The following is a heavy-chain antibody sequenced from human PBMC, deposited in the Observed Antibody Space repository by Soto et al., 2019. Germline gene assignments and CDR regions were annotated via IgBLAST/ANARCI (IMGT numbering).Heavy chain of an antibody. CDR2: ISGGGGGT. CDR1: GITFSSYA. D-gene: IGHD6-25*01. V-gene: IGHV3-23*01. J-gene: IGHJ4*02. CDR3: ATPRAAVPYYFDK. Sequence: PGGSLRLSCEVSGITFSSYATSWVRQSPGKGLECVSVISGGGGGTSYADSVKGRFTISRDNSKNMVYLHMNSLRADDTAVYYCATPRAAVPYYFDKWGQGTLVTVSS.